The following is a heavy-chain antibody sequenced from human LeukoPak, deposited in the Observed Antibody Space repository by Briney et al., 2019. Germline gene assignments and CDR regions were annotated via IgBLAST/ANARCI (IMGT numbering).Heavy chain of an antibody. CDR3: ARPRIVARRFDAFDI. CDR1: RFTFSSYD. CDR2: ISESGTTI. D-gene: IGHD6-6*01. V-gene: IGHV3-48*03. J-gene: IGHJ3*02. Sequence: GGSLRLSCAASRFTFSSYDMNWVRQAPGKGLEWVSHISESGTTIYYADSVKGRFTISRDNAKNSLYLQMNSLRAEDTAVYYCARPRIVARRFDAFDIWGQGTMVTVSS.